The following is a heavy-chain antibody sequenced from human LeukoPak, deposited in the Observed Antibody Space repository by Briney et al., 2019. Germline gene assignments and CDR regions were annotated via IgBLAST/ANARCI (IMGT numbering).Heavy chain of an antibody. J-gene: IGHJ6*03. CDR2: IYYSGST. CDR1: GGSISSYY. V-gene: IGHV4-59*01. Sequence: SETLSLTCTVSGGSISSYYWSWIRQPPGKGLEWIGYIYYSGSTNYNPSLKSRVTISVDTSKNQFSLKLSSVTTADTAVYYCARVEEGYGSGRRGNFYYYYMDVWGKGTTVTISS. CDR3: ARVEEGYGSGRRGNFYYYYMDV. D-gene: IGHD3-10*01.